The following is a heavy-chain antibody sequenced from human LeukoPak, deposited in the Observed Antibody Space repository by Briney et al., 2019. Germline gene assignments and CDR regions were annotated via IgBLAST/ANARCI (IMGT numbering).Heavy chain of an antibody. CDR1: GGSISSSSYY. CDR3: ARALRIVVVM. D-gene: IGHD3-22*01. J-gene: IGHJ4*02. V-gene: IGHV4-39*07. CDR2: IYYSGST. Sequence: TPSETLSLTCTVSGGSISSSSYYWGWIRQPPGKGLEWIGSIYYSGSTYYNPSLKSRVTISVDTSKNQFSLKLSSVTAADTAVYYCARALRIVVVMWGQGTLVTVSS.